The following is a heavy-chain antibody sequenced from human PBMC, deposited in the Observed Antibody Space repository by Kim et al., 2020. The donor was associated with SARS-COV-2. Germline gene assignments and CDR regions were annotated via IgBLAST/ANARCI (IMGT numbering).Heavy chain of an antibody. D-gene: IGHD3-10*01. Sequence: PSLKGRVTISVDTSKNQFSLKLSSVTAAATAVYYCARDVYYGSGSFNWFDPWGQGTLVTVSS. J-gene: IGHJ5*02. V-gene: IGHV4-31*02. CDR3: ARDVYYGSGSFNWFDP.